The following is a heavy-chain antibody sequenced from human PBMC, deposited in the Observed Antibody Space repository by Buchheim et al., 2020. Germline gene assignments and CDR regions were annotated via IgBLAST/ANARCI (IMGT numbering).Heavy chain of an antibody. Sequence: EVQLVESGGGLVQPGGSLRLSCVGSGDIFSNHWMTWVRQAPGKGLEWVANINGDGSGKWYVDSLKGRFTISRDNAEKSMFLQMKSLRVEDTAVYYCGRYLGSYGVDVWGQGTT. D-gene: IGHD3-16*01. J-gene: IGHJ6*02. CDR1: GDIFSNHW. V-gene: IGHV3-7*01. CDR3: GRYLGSYGVDV. CDR2: INGDGSGK.